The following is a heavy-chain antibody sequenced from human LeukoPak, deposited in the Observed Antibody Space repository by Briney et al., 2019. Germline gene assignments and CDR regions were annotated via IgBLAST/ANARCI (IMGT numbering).Heavy chain of an antibody. D-gene: IGHD3-22*01. V-gene: IGHV1-46*01. CDR2: INPSGGST. J-gene: IGHJ4*02. Sequence: ASVKVSCKASGYTFTNYYMHWVRQAPGQGLEWMGIINPSGGSTSYAQKFQGRVTMTRDMSTSTVYMELSSLRSEDTAVYYCARDLRGYYDSSVGAFDYWGQGTLVTVSS. CDR3: ARDLRGYYDSSVGAFDY. CDR1: GYTFTNYY.